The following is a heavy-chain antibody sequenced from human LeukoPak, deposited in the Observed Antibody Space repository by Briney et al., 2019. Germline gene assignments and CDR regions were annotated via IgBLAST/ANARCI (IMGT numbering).Heavy chain of an antibody. J-gene: IGHJ4*02. CDR3: ARGYSYGYGY. Sequence: SETLSLTCAVYGGSFSGYYWSWICQPPGKGLEWIGEINHSGSTNYTPSLKSRVTISVDTSKNQFSLKLSSVTAADTAVYYCARGYSYGYGYWGQGTLVTVSS. CDR2: INHSGST. CDR1: GGSFSGYY. D-gene: IGHD5-18*01. V-gene: IGHV4-34*01.